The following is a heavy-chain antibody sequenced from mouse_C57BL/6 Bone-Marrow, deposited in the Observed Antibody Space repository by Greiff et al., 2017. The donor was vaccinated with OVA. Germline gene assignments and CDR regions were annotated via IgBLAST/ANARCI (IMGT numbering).Heavy chain of an antibody. Sequence: QVQLQQPGAELVRPGSSVKLSCKASGYTFTSYWMDWVKQRPGQGLEWIGNIYPSDSETHYNQKFKDKATLTVDKSSSTAYMQLSSLTSEDSAVYYCARPYGSSYTFAYWGQGTLVTVSA. CDR3: ARPYGSSYTFAY. V-gene: IGHV1-61*01. D-gene: IGHD1-1*01. J-gene: IGHJ3*01. CDR1: GYTFTSYW. CDR2: IYPSDSET.